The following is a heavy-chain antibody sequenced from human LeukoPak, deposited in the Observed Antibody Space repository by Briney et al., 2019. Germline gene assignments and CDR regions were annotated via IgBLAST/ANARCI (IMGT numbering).Heavy chain of an antibody. D-gene: IGHD6-6*01. CDR3: ARDWGVSARPGYMDV. J-gene: IGHJ6*03. CDR1: GGSISSANYY. V-gene: IGHV4-61*10. Sequence: SQTPSLTCIVSGGSISSANYYWSWIRQPAGKGLEWIGYIYYSVSTNYNPSLKSRVTISVDTSKNQFSLKLSSVTAADTAVYYCARDWGVSARPGYMDVWGKGTTVTVSS. CDR2: IYYSVST.